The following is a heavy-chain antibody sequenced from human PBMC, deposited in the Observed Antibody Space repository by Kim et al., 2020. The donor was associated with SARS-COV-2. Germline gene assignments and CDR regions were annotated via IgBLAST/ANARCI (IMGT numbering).Heavy chain of an antibody. V-gene: IGHV4-31*02. Sequence: TYSDPSLKSRVTISVDTSKNQFSLKLSSVTAADTAVYYCARGSRDGAFDYWGQGTLVTVSS. CDR3: ARGSRDGAFDY. CDR2: T. D-gene: IGHD2-2*01. J-gene: IGHJ4*02.